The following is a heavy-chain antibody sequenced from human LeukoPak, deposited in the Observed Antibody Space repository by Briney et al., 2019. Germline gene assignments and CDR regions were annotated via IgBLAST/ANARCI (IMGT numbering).Heavy chain of an antibody. CDR2: IYYSGST. CDR3: ARQNSVAGTSFDY. Sequence: IPSETPSLTCTVSGGSASSSTYYWGWIRQPPGKGLQWIGSIYYSGSTYYIPSLKSRLTISLDTSKNQFSLKLSSVTAADTAVYYCARQNSVAGTSFDYWGQGTLVTVSS. D-gene: IGHD6-19*01. J-gene: IGHJ4*02. CDR1: GGSASSSTYY. V-gene: IGHV4-39*01.